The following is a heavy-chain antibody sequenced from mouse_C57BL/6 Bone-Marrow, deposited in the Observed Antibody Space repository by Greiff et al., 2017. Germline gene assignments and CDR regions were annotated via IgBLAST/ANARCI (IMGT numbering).Heavy chain of an antibody. D-gene: IGHD1-2*01. V-gene: IGHV7-3*01. CDR3: ARFYGPGVYFDY. J-gene: IGHJ2*01. CDR1: GFTFTDYY. Sequence: EVKVVESGGGLVQPGGSLSLSCAASGFTFTDYYMSWVRQPPGKALEWLGFIRNKANGYTTEYSSSVKGRFTISRDNSQSILYLQMNALRAEDSATYYGARFYGPGVYFDYWGQGTTLTVSS. CDR2: IRNKANGYTT.